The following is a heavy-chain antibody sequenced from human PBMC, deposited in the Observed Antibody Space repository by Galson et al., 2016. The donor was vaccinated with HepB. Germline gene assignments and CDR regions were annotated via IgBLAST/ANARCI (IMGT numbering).Heavy chain of an antibody. CDR1: GGTFSSFA. CDR3: ATKPRYCSGENCYYFGMDV. CDR2: IIPIFHNV. J-gene: IGHJ4*02. V-gene: IGHV1-69*13. D-gene: IGHD2-15*01. Sequence: SVKVSCKASGGTFSSFAINWVRQAPGQGLEWMGGIIPIFHNVRSAQKFQGRVIITADASTSTAYMELSSLRPEDTAVYYCATKPRYCSGENCYYFGMDVWGQGTLVTVSS.